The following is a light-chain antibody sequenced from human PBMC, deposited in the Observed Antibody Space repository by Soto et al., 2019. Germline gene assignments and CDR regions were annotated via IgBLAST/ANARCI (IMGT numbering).Light chain of an antibody. CDR2: GAS. J-gene: IGKJ1*01. Sequence: DIQMTQSPSSLSASVGDRVTITCRASQSISNYLMWYQQKPGKAPNLLIYGASGLQSGVPSRFSGSGSGTEFTLTISSLQPEDFATYYCQQLNNYPRTFGQGTKVDIK. V-gene: IGKV1-17*01. CDR1: QSISNY. CDR3: QQLNNYPRT.